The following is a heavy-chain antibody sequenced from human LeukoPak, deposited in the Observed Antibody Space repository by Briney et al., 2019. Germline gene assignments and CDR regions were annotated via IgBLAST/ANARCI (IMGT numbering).Heavy chain of an antibody. CDR3: AGATSTSMGFRYFDY. J-gene: IGHJ4*02. V-gene: IGHV4-59*01. D-gene: IGHD2/OR15-2a*01. CDR1: GGSISAYD. Sequence: SETLSLTCSVSGGSISAYDWNWIRQPPGKGLEWIGYVYYTGSTTYNPSLKSRVTISLGTSKKQFSLRLSSVTAADTAVYYCAGATSTSMGFRYFDYWGQGTLVTVSS. CDR2: VYYTGST.